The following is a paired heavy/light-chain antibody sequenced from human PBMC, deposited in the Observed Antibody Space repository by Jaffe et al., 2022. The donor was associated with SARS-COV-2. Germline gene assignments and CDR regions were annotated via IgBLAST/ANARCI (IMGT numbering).Light chain of an antibody. J-gene: IGLJ3*02. V-gene: IGLV1-47*01. CDR3: AAWDDSLNWV. CDR1: SSNIGRNY. CDR2: RNN. Sequence: QSVLTQPPSASGTPGQRVTISCSGSSSNIGRNYVCWYQQLPGTAPKVLIHRNNQRPSGVPDRFSGSKSGTSASLAINGLRSEDEADYYCAAWDDSLNWVFGGGTKLTVL.
Heavy chain of an antibody. J-gene: IGHJ6*02. CDR1: GYTFASYW. CDR3: GRLGRLGERYYYHYYPMDV. V-gene: IGHV5-51*01. D-gene: IGHD3-16*01. CDR2: VFPGDSDT. Sequence: EVQLVQSGPEVKKPGESLKISCKASGYTFASYWIGWVRQTPGKGLEWMGIVFPGDSDTKYSPAFQGQVTLSADKSTDTAYVQWRSLEVSDSAMYYCGRLGRLGERYYYHYYPMDVWGQGTTVTVSS.